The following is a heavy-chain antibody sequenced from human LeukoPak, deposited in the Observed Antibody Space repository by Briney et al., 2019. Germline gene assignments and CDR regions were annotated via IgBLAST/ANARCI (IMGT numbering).Heavy chain of an antibody. D-gene: IGHD5-24*01. CDR2: IYYSGST. V-gene: IGHV4-59*01. CDR1: GGSISSYY. CDR3: ARDTEMALYY. J-gene: IGHJ4*02. Sequence: SETLSLTCTVSGGSISSYYWSWIRQPPGKGLEWIGYIYYSGSTNCNPSLKSRVTISVDTSKNQFSLKLSSVTAADTAVYYCARDTEMALYYWGQGTLVTVSS.